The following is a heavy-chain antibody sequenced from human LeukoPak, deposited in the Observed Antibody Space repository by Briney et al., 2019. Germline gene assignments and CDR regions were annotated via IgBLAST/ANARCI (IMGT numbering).Heavy chain of an antibody. V-gene: IGHV4-59*01. CDR2: IYYSGST. Sequence: SETLSLTCTVSGGSISSYYWSWIRQPPGKGLEWIGYIYYSGSTNYNPSLKSRVTISVDTSKNQFSLKLSSVTAADTAVYYCARGGYDFWSGYLSDYYYYGMDVWGQGTTVTVSS. CDR3: ARGGYDFWSGYLSDYYYYGMDV. D-gene: IGHD3-3*01. J-gene: IGHJ6*02. CDR1: GGSISSYY.